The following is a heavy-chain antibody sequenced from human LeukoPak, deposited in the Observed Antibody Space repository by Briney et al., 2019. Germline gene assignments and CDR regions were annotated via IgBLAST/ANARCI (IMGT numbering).Heavy chain of an antibody. CDR1: GFTFSSYA. D-gene: IGHD4-23*01. CDR3: AKVQTTVVSPPDS. J-gene: IGHJ4*02. Sequence: GGSLRLSCAASGFTFSSYAMSWVRQAPGKGLEWVSTISATGGSTFYADSVKGRFTISKDNSKDTLYLQINSLRAEDTAVYFCAKVQTTVVSPPDSWGQGTLVTVSS. V-gene: IGHV3-23*01. CDR2: ISATGGST.